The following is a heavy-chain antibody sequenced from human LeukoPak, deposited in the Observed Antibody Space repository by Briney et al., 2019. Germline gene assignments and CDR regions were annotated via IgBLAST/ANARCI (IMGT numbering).Heavy chain of an antibody. CDR1: GGSISSYY. D-gene: IGHD3-22*01. CDR2: IYYSGST. CDR3: ASATYYYDSSGYYPSVVRAFDI. J-gene: IGHJ3*02. V-gene: IGHV4-59*08. Sequence: PSETLSLTCTVSGGSISSYYWSWIRQPPGKGLEWIGYIYYSGSTNYNPSLKSRVTISVDTSKNQFSLKLSSVTAADTAVYYCASATYYYDSSGYYPSVVRAFDIWGQGTMVTVSS.